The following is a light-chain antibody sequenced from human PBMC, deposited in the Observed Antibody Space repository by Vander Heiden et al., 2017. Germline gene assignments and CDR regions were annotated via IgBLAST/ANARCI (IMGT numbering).Light chain of an antibody. CDR2: DVT. CDR1: SSDVGGYDS. CDR3: SSYTSSSTYV. V-gene: IGLV2-14*01. Sequence: QSALTQPASVSGSPGQSTSISCTGTSSDVGGYDSVSWYQQHTGEVPKLLIFDVTNRPSGVSNRFSGSASGNTASLTISGLQAEDEADYYCSSYTSSSTYVFGTGTEVTVL. J-gene: IGLJ1*01.